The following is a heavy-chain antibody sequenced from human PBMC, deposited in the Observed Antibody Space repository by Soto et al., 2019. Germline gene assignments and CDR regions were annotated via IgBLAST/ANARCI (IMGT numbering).Heavy chain of an antibody. D-gene: IGHD3-16*01. CDR1: GFTFSSYG. CDR2: IWYDGSNK. V-gene: IGHV3-33*01. Sequence: QVQLVESGGGVVQPGRSLRLSCAASGFTFSSYGMHWVRQAPGKGLEWVAVIWYDGSNKYYADSVKGRFTISRDNSKNTLYLQMNSLRAEDTAVYYCARDFGREDRLHLGDHIGDYWGQGTLVTVSS. CDR3: ARDFGREDRLHLGDHIGDY. J-gene: IGHJ4*02.